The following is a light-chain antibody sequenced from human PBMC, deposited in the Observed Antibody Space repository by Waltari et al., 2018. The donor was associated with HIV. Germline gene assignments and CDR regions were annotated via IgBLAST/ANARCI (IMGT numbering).Light chain of an antibody. V-gene: IGKV1-5*03. Sequence: DIQMTQSTSSLSASVGDSVTITCRASQSISSWLDWYQMKPGKDPKLLIYKASSLESGVSSRFSGSGSGTEFTLTISSLQPDDFATYYCQYYNTYSRTLGQGTKVEL. J-gene: IGKJ2*02. CDR2: KAS. CDR3: QYYNTYSRT. CDR1: QSISSW.